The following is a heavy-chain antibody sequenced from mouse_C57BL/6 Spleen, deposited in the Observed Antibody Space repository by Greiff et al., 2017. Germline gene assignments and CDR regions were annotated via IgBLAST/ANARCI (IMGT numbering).Heavy chain of an antibody. CDR2: IRLKSDNYAT. J-gene: IGHJ2*01. CDR3: TRDSYFDY. D-gene: IGHD2-12*01. V-gene: IGHV6-3*01. Sequence: EVQLQQSGGGLVQPGGSMKLSCVASGFTFSNYWMNWVRQSPEKGLEWVAQIRLKSDNYATHYAESVKGRFTISRDDSKSIVYLQMNNLRAEDTGIYYCTRDSYFDYWGQGTTLTVSS. CDR1: GFTFSNYW.